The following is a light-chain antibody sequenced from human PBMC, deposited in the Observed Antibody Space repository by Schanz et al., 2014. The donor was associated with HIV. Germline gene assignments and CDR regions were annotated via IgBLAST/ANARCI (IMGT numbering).Light chain of an antibody. CDR1: SSDVGGYNY. Sequence: QSALTQPASVSGSPGQSITISCTGTSSDVGGYNYLSWYQQHPGKAPKLMIYDVNIRPSGVSNRFSGSKSGYTASLTISGLQADDEADYYCSSYTTSSTLVFGGGTKLTVL. V-gene: IGLV2-14*03. J-gene: IGLJ2*01. CDR2: DVN. CDR3: SSYTTSSTLV.